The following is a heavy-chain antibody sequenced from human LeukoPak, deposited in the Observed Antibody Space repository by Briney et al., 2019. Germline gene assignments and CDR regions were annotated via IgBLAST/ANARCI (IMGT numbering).Heavy chain of an antibody. D-gene: IGHD4-17*01. CDR2: ISSSSSYI. J-gene: IGHJ3*02. Sequence: PGGSLSLSCAASGFTFSTYSMNWVRQAPGKGLEWVSSISSSSSYIYYADSVKGRFTISRDNAKNSLYLQMTSMRGDDTAVYYCARDRGTTVTTFAFDIWGQGTMVTVSS. CDR1: GFTFSTYS. V-gene: IGHV3-21*01. CDR3: ARDRGTTVTTFAFDI.